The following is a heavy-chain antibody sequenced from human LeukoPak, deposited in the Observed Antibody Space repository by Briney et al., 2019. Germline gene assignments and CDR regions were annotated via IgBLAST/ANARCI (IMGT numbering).Heavy chain of an antibody. V-gene: IGHV4-59*01. CDR3: ARVVGQQLVRNWFDP. Sequence: SETLSLTCTVSGGSISSYYWSWTRQPPGKGLEWIGYIYYSGSTNYNPSLKSRVTISVDTSKNQFSLKLSSVTAADTAVYYCARVVGQQLVRNWFDPWGQGTLVTVSS. D-gene: IGHD6-13*01. CDR2: IYYSGST. CDR1: GGSISSYY. J-gene: IGHJ5*02.